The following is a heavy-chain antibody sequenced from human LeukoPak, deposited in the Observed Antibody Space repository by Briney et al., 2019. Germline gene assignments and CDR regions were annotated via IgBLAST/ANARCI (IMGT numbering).Heavy chain of an antibody. CDR2: ISGSGNGGSI. D-gene: IGHD2/OR15-2a*01. J-gene: IGHJ4*02. V-gene: IGHV3-64D*06. CDR3: VKDFGRVRGTPDS. CDR1: GFVFSIYT. Sequence: GRSLRLSCSASGFVFSIYTMYWVRQAPGKGPEYVSTISGSGNGGSIYYADSVKGRFTISRDDSKSIVYLQMNGLRSEDTAVYYCVKDFGRVRGTPDSWGQGTLVTVSS.